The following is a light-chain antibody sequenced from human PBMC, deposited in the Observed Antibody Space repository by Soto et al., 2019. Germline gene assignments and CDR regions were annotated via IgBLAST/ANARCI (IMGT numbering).Light chain of an antibody. CDR3: QQYNSYPWT. J-gene: IGKJ1*01. V-gene: IGKV1-5*03. CDR2: KAS. Sequence: DIQMTQSPSTLSASVGDRVTITCRASQSISSWLAWYQQKPGKAPKLRIYKASSLESGVPSRFSGSGSGTEFTLSISSLQPDDFASYYCQQYNSYPWTFGQGAKGEIK. CDR1: QSISSW.